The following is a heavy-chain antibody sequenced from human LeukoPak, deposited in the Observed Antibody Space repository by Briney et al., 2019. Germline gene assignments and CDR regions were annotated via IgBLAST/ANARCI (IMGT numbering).Heavy chain of an antibody. Sequence: GEPLQISSKGSGSSFTSYWIGWVRQMPGKGLEWMGIIYPGDSDTRYSPSFQGQVTISADKSISTAYLQWSSLKASDTAMYYCARIKGGALFAWGGQGTLVTVSS. CDR2: IYPGDSDT. CDR3: ARIKGGALFAW. V-gene: IGHV5-51*01. CDR1: GSSFTSYW. J-gene: IGHJ4*02. D-gene: IGHD1-26*01.